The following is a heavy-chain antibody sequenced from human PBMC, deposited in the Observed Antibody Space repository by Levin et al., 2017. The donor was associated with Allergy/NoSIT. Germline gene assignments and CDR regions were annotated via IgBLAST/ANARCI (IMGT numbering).Heavy chain of an antibody. V-gene: IGHV3-48*01. Sequence: GGSLRLSCAASGFTFSSYSMNWVRQAPGKGLEWVSYISSSSSTIYYADSVKGRFTISRDNAKNSLYLQMNSLRAEDTAVYYCARDPDIVVVVAATPCFDYWGQGTLVTVSS. CDR2: ISSSSSTI. CDR1: GFTFSSYS. D-gene: IGHD2-15*01. CDR3: ARDPDIVVVVAATPCFDY. J-gene: IGHJ4*02.